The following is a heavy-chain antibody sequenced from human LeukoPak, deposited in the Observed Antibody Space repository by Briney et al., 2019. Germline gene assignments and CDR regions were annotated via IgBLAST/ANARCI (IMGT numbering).Heavy chain of an antibody. CDR3: VRGYSRVLIDY. CDR2: IQQSTRS. J-gene: IGHJ4*02. D-gene: IGHD6-25*01. Sequence: SETLSLTCAVDGVSLNNYYWSWIRHPPGKGLEWIGEIQQSTRSNYNPSLKSRATISADTSKKHLFLKLTSVTAADTAVYYCVRGYSRVLIDYWGQGTLVTVSS. V-gene: IGHV4-34*01. CDR1: GVSLNNYY.